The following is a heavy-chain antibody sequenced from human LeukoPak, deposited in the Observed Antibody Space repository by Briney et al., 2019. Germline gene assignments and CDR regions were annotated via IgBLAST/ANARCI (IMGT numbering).Heavy chain of an antibody. Sequence: ETLSLTCTVSGGSISEYYWSWIRQPPGKGLKWVSAISASGGSTYYADSVKGRFTISRDNSKNTLYLQMNSLRAEDTAVYYCAKGIWSGYRWYFDYWGQGTLVTVSS. CDR3: AKGIWSGYRWYFDY. D-gene: IGHD3-3*01. V-gene: IGHV3-23*01. CDR1: GGSISEYY. CDR2: ISASGGST. J-gene: IGHJ4*02.